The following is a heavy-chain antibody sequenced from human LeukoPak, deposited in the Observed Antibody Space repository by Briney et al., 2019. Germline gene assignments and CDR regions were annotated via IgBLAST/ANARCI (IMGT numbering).Heavy chain of an antibody. CDR2: IYYSGST. V-gene: IGHV4-59*01. Sequence: PSETLSLTCTVSGGSISSYYWSWIRQPPGKGLEWIGYIYYSGSTNYNPSLKSRVTISVDTSKNQFSLKLSSVTAADTAVYYCARAYDSSGYEEWGQGTLVTVSS. J-gene: IGHJ4*02. D-gene: IGHD3-22*01. CDR3: ARAYDSSGYEE. CDR1: GGSISSYY.